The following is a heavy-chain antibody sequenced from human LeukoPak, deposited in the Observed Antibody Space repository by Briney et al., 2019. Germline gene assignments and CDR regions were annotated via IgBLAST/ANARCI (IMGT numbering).Heavy chain of an antibody. CDR2: MNPNSGNT. Sequence: ASVKVSCKASGYTFTSYDINWVRQATGQGLEWMGWMNPNSGNTGYAQKFQGRVTITRNTSISTAYMELSSLRSEDTAVYYCARGFSVRLVFSYDCYTDVWGKGTTVTVSS. J-gene: IGHJ6*03. CDR3: ARGFSVRLVFSYDCYTDV. V-gene: IGHV1-8*03. D-gene: IGHD6-6*01. CDR1: GYTFTSYD.